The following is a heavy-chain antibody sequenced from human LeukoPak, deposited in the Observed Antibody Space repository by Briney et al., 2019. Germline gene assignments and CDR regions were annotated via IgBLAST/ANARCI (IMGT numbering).Heavy chain of an antibody. V-gene: IGHV1-2*02. CDR1: GYTFTGYY. CDR3: ARAGKRLGELSSYDY. CDR2: INPNCGGT. J-gene: IGHJ4*02. Sequence: ASVKVSCKASGYTFTGYYMHWVRQAPGQGLEWMGWINPNCGGTNYAQKFQGRVTMTRDTSISTAYMELSRLRSDDTAVYYCARAGKRLGELSSYDYWGQGTLVTVSS. D-gene: IGHD3-16*02.